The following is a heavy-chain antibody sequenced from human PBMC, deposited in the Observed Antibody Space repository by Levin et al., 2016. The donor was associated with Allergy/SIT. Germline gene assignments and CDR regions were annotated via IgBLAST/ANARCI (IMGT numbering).Heavy chain of an antibody. V-gene: IGHV3-15*01. D-gene: IGHD6-19*01. CDR2: IKSKTDGGTT. J-gene: IGHJ4*02. CDR3: TTDIVSIAVAGIDY. Sequence: VRQAPGKGLEWVGRIKSKTDGGTTDYAAPVKGRFTISRDDSKNTLYLQMNSLKTEDTAVYYCTTDIVSIAVAGIDYWGQGTLVTVSS.